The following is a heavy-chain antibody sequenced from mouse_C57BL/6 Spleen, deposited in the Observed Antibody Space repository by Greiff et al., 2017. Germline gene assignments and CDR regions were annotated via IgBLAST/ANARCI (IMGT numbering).Heavy chain of an antibody. CDR1: GFNIKDYY. D-gene: IGHD1-1*01. Sequence: DVQLQESGAELVRPGASVKLSCTASGFNIKDYYMHWVKQRPEQGLEWIGRIDPEDGDTEYAPKFQGKATMTADTSSNTAYLQLSSLTSEDTAVYYCTPVYYYGSSYWFAYWGQGTLVTVSA. CDR2: IDPEDGDT. J-gene: IGHJ3*01. CDR3: TPVYYYGSSYWFAY. V-gene: IGHV14-1*01.